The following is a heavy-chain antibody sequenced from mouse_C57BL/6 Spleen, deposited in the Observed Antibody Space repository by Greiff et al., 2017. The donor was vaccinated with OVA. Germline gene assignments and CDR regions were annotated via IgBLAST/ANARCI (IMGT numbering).Heavy chain of an antibody. V-gene: IGHV1-26*01. CDR2: INPNNGGT. Sequence: EVQLQQSGPELVKPGASVKISCKASGYTFTDYYMNWVKQSHGKSLEWIGDINPNNGGTSYNQKFKGKATLTVDKSSSTAYMELRSLTSEDSAVYYCAREFPAMDYWGQGTSVTVSS. CDR1: GYTFTDYY. J-gene: IGHJ4*01. CDR3: AREFPAMDY.